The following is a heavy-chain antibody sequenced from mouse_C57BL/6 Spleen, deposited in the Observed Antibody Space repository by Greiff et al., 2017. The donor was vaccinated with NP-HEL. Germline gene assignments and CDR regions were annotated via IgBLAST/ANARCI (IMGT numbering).Heavy chain of an antibody. CDR3: ARGDYGSRGYYAMDY. V-gene: IGHV1-64*01. CDR2: IHPNSGST. CDR1: GYTFTSYW. J-gene: IGHJ4*01. Sequence: VKLQQPGAELVKPGASVKLSCKASGYTFTSYWMHWVKQRPGQGLEWIGMIHPNSGSTNYNEKFKSKATLTVDKSSSTAYMQLSSLTSEDSAVYYCARGDYGSRGYYAMDYWGQGTSVTVSS. D-gene: IGHD1-1*01.